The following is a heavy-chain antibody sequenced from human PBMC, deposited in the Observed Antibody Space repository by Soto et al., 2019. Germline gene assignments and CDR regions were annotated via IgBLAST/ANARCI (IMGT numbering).Heavy chain of an antibody. CDR2: MNSETGNT. J-gene: IGHJ4*02. D-gene: IGHD6-19*01. V-gene: IGHV1-8*01. CDR3: ARGRGAEAYRAYFDY. Sequence: QVQLVQSGAEVKKPGASVKVSCKASGYTFTDKDINWVRQVTGQGLEWMGWMNSETGNTGYAQKFQGRFTMTRDTSTRTAYMELSSLTSEDTAVYYCARGRGAEAYRAYFDYWGQGTPVTVSS. CDR1: GYTFTDKD.